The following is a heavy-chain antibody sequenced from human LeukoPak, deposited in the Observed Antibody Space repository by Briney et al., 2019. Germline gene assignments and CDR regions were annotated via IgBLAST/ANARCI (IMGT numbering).Heavy chain of an antibody. V-gene: IGHV3-11*04. D-gene: IGHD6-6*01. J-gene: IGHJ4*02. CDR2: ISSSVSTI. CDR1: GFTFSDYY. Sequence: GGSLRLSCAASGFTFSDYYMSWIRQAPGKGLEWVSYISSSVSTIYYADSVKGRFTISRDNSKNTLYLQMNSLRAEDTAVYYCARERGYIAARLLYFDYWGQGTLVTVSS. CDR3: ARERGYIAARLLYFDY.